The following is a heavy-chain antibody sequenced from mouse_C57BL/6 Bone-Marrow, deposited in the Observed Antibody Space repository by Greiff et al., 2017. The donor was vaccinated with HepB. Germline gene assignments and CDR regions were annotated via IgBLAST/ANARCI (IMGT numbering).Heavy chain of an antibody. Sequence: LQESGAELARPGASVKLSCKASGYTFTSYGISWVKQRTGQGLEWIGEIYPRSGNTYYNEKFKGKATLTADKSSSTAYMELRSLTSEDSAVYFCARRGNYDGRGFAYWGQGTLVTVSA. CDR3: ARRGNYDGRGFAY. J-gene: IGHJ3*01. CDR1: GYTFTSYG. CDR2: IYPRSGNT. V-gene: IGHV1-81*01. D-gene: IGHD1-1*01.